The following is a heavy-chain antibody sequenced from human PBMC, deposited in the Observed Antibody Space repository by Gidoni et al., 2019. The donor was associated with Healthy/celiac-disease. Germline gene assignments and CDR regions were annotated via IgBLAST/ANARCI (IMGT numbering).Heavy chain of an antibody. CDR1: GGSFRGYH. J-gene: IGHJ4*02. CDR2: INHSGCT. V-gene: IGHV4-34*01. Sequence: QVQLQQWGAGLLKPSETLSLTCAVYGGSFRGYHWSWIRQPPGKGLEWIGEINHSGCTNYNPSLKSRVTISVDTSKNQFSLKLSSVTAADTAVYYCARDRRVITFGGVIVPTRFDYWGQGTLVTVSS. CDR3: ARDRRVITFGGVIVPTRFDY. D-gene: IGHD3-16*02.